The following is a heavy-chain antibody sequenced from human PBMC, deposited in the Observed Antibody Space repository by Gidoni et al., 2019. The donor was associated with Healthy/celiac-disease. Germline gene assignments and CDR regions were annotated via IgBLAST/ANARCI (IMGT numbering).Heavy chain of an antibody. J-gene: IGHJ4*02. V-gene: IGHV3-21*01. CDR1: GFPFSSYS. CDR2: ISSSSSYI. CDR3: AREGYSSSWYYFDY. D-gene: IGHD6-13*01. Sequence: EVQLVASGGGLVKPGGSLRLSCAASGFPFSSYSMNWVRQAPGKGLEWVSSISSSSSYIYYADSVKGRFTISRDNAKNSLYLQMNSLRAEDTAVYYCAREGYSSSWYYFDYWGQGTLVTVSS.